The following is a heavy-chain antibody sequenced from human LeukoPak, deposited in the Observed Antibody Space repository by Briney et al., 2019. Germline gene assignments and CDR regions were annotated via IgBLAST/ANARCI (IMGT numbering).Heavy chain of an antibody. J-gene: IGHJ4*02. D-gene: IGHD3-22*01. CDR2: INTKTEGETT. Sequence: PGGSLRLSCAASGFTLINVRMSWVRQAPGKGLEWVGRINTKTEGETTDYAAPVKGRFTISRDDSKNILYLQMDYLRTEDTAVYYCATEHQRVDITLFYTYWGQGTLVTVSS. CDR3: ATEHQRVDITLFYTY. V-gene: IGHV3-15*01. CDR1: GFTLINVR.